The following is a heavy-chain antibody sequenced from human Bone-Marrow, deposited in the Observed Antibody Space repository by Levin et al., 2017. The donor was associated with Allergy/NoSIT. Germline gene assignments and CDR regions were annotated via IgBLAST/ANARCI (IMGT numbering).Heavy chain of an antibody. J-gene: IGHJ6*03. D-gene: IGHD3-3*01. CDR1: GFTFSSYG. V-gene: IGHV3-30*18. CDR2: ISHDGSNK. Sequence: SCAASGFTFSSYGMHWVRQAPGKGLEWVAVISHDGSNKYYADSVKGRFTISRDNSKNTLYLQMNSLRAEDTAVYYCAKGYDFWSGYHLGYYYYMDGWGKGTTVTVSS. CDR3: AKGYDFWSGYHLGYYYYMDG.